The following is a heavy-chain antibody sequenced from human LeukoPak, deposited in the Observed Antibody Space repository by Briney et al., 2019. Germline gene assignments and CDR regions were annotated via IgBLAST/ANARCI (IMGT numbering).Heavy chain of an antibody. CDR1: GYTFTSYY. J-gene: IGHJ3*02. Sequence: ASVKVSCKASGYTFTSYYIHWVRQAPGQGLEWMGWISAYNGNTNYAQKLQGRVTMTTDTSTSTAYMELRSLRSDDTAVYYCARDCSSTSCQWGAFDIWGQGTMVTVSS. CDR2: ISAYNGNT. V-gene: IGHV1-18*04. D-gene: IGHD2-2*01. CDR3: ARDCSSTSCQWGAFDI.